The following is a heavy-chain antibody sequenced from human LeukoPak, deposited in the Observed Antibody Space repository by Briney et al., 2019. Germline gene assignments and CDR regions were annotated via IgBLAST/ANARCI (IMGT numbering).Heavy chain of an antibody. D-gene: IGHD4-23*01. V-gene: IGHV1-2*04. CDR3: ARDWGYGGNSHAFDI. Sequence: ASVKVSCKASGYTFTGYYMHWVRQAPGQGLEWMGWINPNSGGTNYAQKFQGWVTMTRDTSISTAYMERSRLRSDDTAVYYCARDWGYGGNSHAFDIWGQGTMVTVSS. J-gene: IGHJ3*02. CDR1: GYTFTGYY. CDR2: INPNSGGT.